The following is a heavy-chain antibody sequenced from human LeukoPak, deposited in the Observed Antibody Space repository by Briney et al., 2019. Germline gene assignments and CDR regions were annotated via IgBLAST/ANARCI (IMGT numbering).Heavy chain of an antibody. CDR1: GGSISSGSYY. D-gene: IGHD6-13*01. CDR2: IYTSGST. Sequence: SETLSLTCTVSGGSISSGSYYWSWIRQPAGKGLEWIGRIYTSGSTNYNPSLKSRVTISVDTSKKQFSLKLRSVTAADTAVYYCAKNLPAIAAAGYFDYWGQGTLVTVSS. V-gene: IGHV4-61*02. J-gene: IGHJ4*02. CDR3: AKNLPAIAAAGYFDY.